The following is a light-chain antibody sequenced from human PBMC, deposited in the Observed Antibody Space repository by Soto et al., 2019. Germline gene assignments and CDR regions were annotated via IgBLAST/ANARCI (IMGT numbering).Light chain of an antibody. V-gene: IGLV2-14*01. J-gene: IGLJ2*01. CDR2: DVS. CDR1: SSDVGGYNY. CDR3: SSYTSSSTLMV. Sequence: QSALTQPASVSGSPGQSITISCTGTSSDVGGYNYVSWYQQHPGKAPKLMIYDVSNRPSGVSNRFSGSKSANTASLTISGRQAEDEDDYYCSSYTSSSTLMVFGGGTKLTVL.